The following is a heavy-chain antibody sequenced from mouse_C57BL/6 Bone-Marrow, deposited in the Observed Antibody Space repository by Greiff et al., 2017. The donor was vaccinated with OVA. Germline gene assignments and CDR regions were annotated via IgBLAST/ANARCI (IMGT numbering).Heavy chain of an antibody. CDR1: GFNIKDDY. CDR2: IDPENGDT. Sequence: EVQLQQSGAELVRPGASVKLSCTASGFNIKDDYMHWVKQRPEPGLEWIGWIDPENGDTEYASKFQGKATITADPSSNTAYLQLSSLTSEDTAVYYCTSYGNFDYWGQGTTLTVSS. V-gene: IGHV14-4*01. J-gene: IGHJ2*01. D-gene: IGHD2-1*01. CDR3: TSYGNFDY.